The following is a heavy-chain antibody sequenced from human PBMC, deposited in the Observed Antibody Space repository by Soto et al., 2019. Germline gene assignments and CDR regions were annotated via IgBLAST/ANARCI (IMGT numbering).Heavy chain of an antibody. D-gene: IGHD2-8*01. CDR2: VSYDGNKA. J-gene: IGHJ6*02. CDR1: GFKFRDYG. CDR3: AKDRSLGYCSTGDCYYYYGTDV. V-gene: IGHV3-30*18. Sequence: QVQLVQSGGGVVQPGGSLRLSCEASGFKFRDYGIHWVRQAPGKGLEWVAVVSYDGNKAYYGDSVKGRFTISRDNSKNSVSLQMNSLRPEDTAIYYCAKDRSLGYCSTGDCYYYYGTDVWGQGTTVTVSS.